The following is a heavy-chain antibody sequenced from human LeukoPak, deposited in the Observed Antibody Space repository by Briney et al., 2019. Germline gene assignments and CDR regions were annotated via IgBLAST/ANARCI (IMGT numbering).Heavy chain of an antibody. CDR2: FDPDGGGT. D-gene: IGHD5-12*01. CDR3: STPSGYDRRDFYT. J-gene: IGHJ5*02. V-gene: IGHV1-24*01. Sequence: ASVNVSRKVSGSGFTEFSMHMMRLRPGKGQDLVGGFDPDGGGTIYAQTFQGRFTMTEDTSTDTAYMQLRSLRSEDTAVYYFSTPSGYDRRDFYTSGQRTLVTVSS. CDR1: GSGFTEFS.